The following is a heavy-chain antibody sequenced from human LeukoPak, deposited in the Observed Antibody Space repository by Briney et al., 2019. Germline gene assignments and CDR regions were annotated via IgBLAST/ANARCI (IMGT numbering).Heavy chain of an antibody. CDR2: IYDSGSS. V-gene: IGHV4-59*01. Sequence: PSETLSLTCTVSGGSISSYYWSWLRQPPGKGLEWVGYIYDSGSSNYNPSLKSRVTISVDTSKNQFSLKLSSVPAAGTAGCDCARDGIAAVNWCDPWGGRTKVTVSS. CDR3: ARDGIAAVNWCDP. J-gene: IGHJ5*02. CDR1: GGSISSYY. D-gene: IGHD6-6*01.